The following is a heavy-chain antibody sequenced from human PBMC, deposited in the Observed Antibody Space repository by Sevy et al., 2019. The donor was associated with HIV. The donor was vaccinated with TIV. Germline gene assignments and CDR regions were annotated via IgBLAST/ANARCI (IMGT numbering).Heavy chain of an antibody. Sequence: ASVKVSCKASGYTFTSYYMHWVRQAPGQGLEWMGIINPSGGSTSYAQKFQGRVTMTRDTSTSTVYMELSSLRSEDTAVYYCSRDRKHSPSTHDSRSLGYYSAMDVWGQGTTVTVSS. CDR1: GYTFTSYY. CDR3: SRDRKHSPSTHDSRSLGYYSAMDV. D-gene: IGHD3-22*01. J-gene: IGHJ6*02. CDR2: INPSGGST. V-gene: IGHV1-46*03.